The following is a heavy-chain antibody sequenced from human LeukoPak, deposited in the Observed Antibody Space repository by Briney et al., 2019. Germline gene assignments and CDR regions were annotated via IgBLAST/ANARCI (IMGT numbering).Heavy chain of an antibody. V-gene: IGHV4-39*07. CDR2: IYYSGNT. D-gene: IGHD6-6*01. CDR3: ARVTYSSSSMSVDGFDI. CDR1: GGSISGSIYY. Sequence: SETLSLTCTVSGGSISGSIYYWGWLRQPPGKGLEWIGSIYYSGNTYYNPSLKSRVTMSVDTSKNQFSLKLSSVTAADTAVYYCARVTYSSSSMSVDGFDIWGQGTMVTVSS. J-gene: IGHJ3*02.